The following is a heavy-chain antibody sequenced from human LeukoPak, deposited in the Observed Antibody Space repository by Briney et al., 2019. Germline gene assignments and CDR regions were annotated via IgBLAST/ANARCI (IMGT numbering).Heavy chain of an antibody. Sequence: PGGSLILSCAASGFPFSSSGIHWVRQAPGKGLEWVAVISFDGSNKYYSDFVKGRFTISRDNSKNTLYLQMNSLRVEDTAVYYCAKGDIVIVPTAIRFYFYGMDVWGQGTTVTVSS. CDR3: AKGDIVIVPTAIRFYFYGMDV. V-gene: IGHV3-30*18. CDR2: ISFDGSNK. CDR1: GFPFSSSG. D-gene: IGHD2-2*02. J-gene: IGHJ6*02.